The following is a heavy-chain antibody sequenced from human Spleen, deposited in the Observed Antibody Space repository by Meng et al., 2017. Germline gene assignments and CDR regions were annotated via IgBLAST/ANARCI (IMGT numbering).Heavy chain of an antibody. CDR3: TRPGTTVTTYWYFDL. D-gene: IGHD4-17*01. CDR2: IRSKSDNYAT. V-gene: IGHV3-73*01. J-gene: IGHJ2*01. Sequence: GGSLRLSCAASGFALSGSAIYWVRQASGKGLEWVGHIRSKSDNYATVYSASMKGRFTISRDDSKNTAYLHMNSLKTEDTAVYYCTRPGTTVTTYWYFDLWGRGTLVTGAS. CDR1: GFALSGSA.